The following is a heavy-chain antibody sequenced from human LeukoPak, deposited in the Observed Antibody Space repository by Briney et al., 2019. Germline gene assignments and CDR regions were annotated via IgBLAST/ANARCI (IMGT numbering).Heavy chain of an antibody. J-gene: IGHJ4*02. CDR1: GFTFSSYG. CDR2: IRYDGSNK. CDR3: AKDGGSSSWYAYDY. Sequence: GGSLRLSCAASGFTFSSYGMHWVRQAPGKGLERVAFIRYDGSNKYYADSVKGRFTISRDNSKNTLYLQMNSLRAEDTAVYYCAKDGGSSSWYAYDYWGQGTLVTVSS. D-gene: IGHD6-13*01. V-gene: IGHV3-30*02.